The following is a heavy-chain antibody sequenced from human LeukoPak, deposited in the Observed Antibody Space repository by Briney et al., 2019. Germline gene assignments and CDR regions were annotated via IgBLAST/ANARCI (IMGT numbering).Heavy chain of an antibody. CDR2: ISAYNGNT. J-gene: IGHJ4*02. CDR3: ARGGVYSSSGYGGFRQFDY. CDR1: GYTFTSYG. V-gene: IGHV1-18*01. D-gene: IGHD6-13*01. Sequence: GASVKVSCKASGYTFTSYGISWVRQAPGQGLEWMGWISAYNGNTNYAQKLQGRVTMTTDTSTSTAYMELRSLRSDDTAVDYCARGGVYSSSGYGGFRQFDYWGQGTLVTVSS.